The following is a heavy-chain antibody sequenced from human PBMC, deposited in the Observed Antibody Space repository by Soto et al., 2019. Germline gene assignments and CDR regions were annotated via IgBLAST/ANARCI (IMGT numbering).Heavy chain of an antibody. CDR3: AKDAEMGDLNSAGWGPLFDY. Sequence: GGSLRLSCAASGFTFSSYAMSWVRQAPGKGLEWVSAISGSGGSTYYADSVKGRFTISRDNSKNTLYLQMNSLRAEDTAVYYCAKDAEMGDLNSAGWGPLFDYWGQGTLVTVSS. CDR1: GFTFSSYA. V-gene: IGHV3-23*01. CDR2: ISGSGGST. D-gene: IGHD3-16*01. J-gene: IGHJ4*02.